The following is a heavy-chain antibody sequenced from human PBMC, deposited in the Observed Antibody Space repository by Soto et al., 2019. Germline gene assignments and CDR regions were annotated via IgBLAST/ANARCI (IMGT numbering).Heavy chain of an antibody. CDR3: ARGLNMARGGGTALE. V-gene: IGHV4-39*06. Sequence: SETLSLTCSVSDASITSPSYYWAWIRQPPGEGLEWIGTFYYAGNTNYKSSLKSRLTKTVNAAKKQHNLQMNSVTATDTASYYCARGLNMARGGGTALEWGLGTMVT. D-gene: IGHD2-15*01. CDR1: DASITSPSYY. CDR2: FYYAGNT. J-gene: IGHJ4*02.